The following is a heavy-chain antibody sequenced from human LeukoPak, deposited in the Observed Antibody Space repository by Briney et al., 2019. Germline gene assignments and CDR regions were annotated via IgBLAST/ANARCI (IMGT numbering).Heavy chain of an antibody. CDR2: INHSGST. Sequence: PSETLSLTCAVYGGSFSGYYWSWIRQPPGKGLEWIGEINHSGSTNYNPSLKSRVTMSVDTSNNQFSLKLSSVTAADTAVYYCARRYCTDGVCYLVSWGQGTLVTVSS. V-gene: IGHV4-34*01. CDR3: ARRYCTDGVCYLVS. CDR1: GGSFSGYY. D-gene: IGHD2-8*01. J-gene: IGHJ5*02.